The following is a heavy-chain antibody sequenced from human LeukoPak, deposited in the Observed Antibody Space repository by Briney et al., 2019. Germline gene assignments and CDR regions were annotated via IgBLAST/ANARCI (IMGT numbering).Heavy chain of an antibody. CDR3: ARDHGTVTPLLHYYYYYGMDV. V-gene: IGHV1-18*01. CDR1: GYTFTSYG. J-gene: IGHJ6*02. CDR2: ISAYNGNT. D-gene: IGHD4-11*01. Sequence: GXSVKVSCKASGYTFTSYGISWVRQAPGQGLEWMGWISAYNGNTNYAQKLQGRVTMTTDTSTSTAYMELRRMRSDDTAVYYCARDHGTVTPLLHYYYYYGMDVWGQGTTVTVSS.